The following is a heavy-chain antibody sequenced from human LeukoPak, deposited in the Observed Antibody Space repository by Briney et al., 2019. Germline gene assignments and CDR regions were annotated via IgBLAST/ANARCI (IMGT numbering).Heavy chain of an antibody. D-gene: IGHD3-10*01. CDR1: GFTLSSFP. J-gene: IGHJ6*03. CDR2: VSPDGSVE. Sequence: GGSLRLSCAASGFTLSSFPMHWVRQAPGKGLEWVVVVSPDGSVENYADSVKGRFTISRDNSKNTVYLQMNSLRTEDTAVYYCARASITSTYYHYYMDVWGKGTTVTVSS. CDR3: ARASITSTYYHYYMDV. V-gene: IGHV3-30*01.